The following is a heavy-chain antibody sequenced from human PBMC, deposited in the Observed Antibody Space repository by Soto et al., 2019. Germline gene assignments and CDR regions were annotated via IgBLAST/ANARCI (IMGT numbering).Heavy chain of an antibody. CDR2: ISGSGGST. D-gene: IGHD4-4*01. V-gene: IGHV3-23*01. J-gene: IGHJ4*02. CDR1: GFTFSSYA. Sequence: EVQLLESGGGLVQPGGSLRLSCAASGFTFSSYAMSWVRQAPGKGLEWVSAISGSGGSTYYADSVKGRFTISRDNSKNKLYLQMNSLTAEDTAVYYCAKGTEEVYSSLIGYWGPGTLVTVSS. CDR3: AKGTEEVYSSLIGY.